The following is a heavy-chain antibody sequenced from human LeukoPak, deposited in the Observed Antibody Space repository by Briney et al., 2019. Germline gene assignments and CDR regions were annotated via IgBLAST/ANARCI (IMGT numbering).Heavy chain of an antibody. CDR3: AKGLGFWSGYYTPFDY. V-gene: IGHV3-23*01. CDR2: ITASGVSA. CDR1: GFTFSSYA. D-gene: IGHD3-3*01. J-gene: IGHJ4*02. Sequence: GGSLRLSCAASGFTFSSYAMSWVRQTPGKGLEWGSGITASGVSADHADSVKGRFTISRDNSINTLNLQMNNLRDEDTAIYYCAKGLGFWSGYYTPFDYWGQGSSVTVSS.